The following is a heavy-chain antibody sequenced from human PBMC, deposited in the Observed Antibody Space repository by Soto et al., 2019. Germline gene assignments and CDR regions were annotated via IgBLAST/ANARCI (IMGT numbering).Heavy chain of an antibody. CDR1: GGSFSGYY. J-gene: IGHJ4*02. CDR2: INHSGST. Sequence: SETLALTCSVYGGSFSGYYWSWIRQPPGKGLEWIGEINHSGSTNYNPSLKSRVTISVDTSKNRFSLKLSSVTAADTAVYYCARAGANYDFWSGYYFGPFDYWGQGTLVTVSS. CDR3: ARAGANYDFWSGYYFGPFDY. D-gene: IGHD3-3*01. V-gene: IGHV4-34*01.